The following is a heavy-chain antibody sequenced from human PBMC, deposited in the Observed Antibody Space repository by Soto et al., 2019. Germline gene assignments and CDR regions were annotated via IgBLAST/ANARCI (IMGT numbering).Heavy chain of an antibody. CDR2: TYHRGST. CDR1: GVSISSYF. J-gene: IGHJ4*02. Sequence: SETLSLTCTVSGVSISSYFWSWIRQPPGRGLEWIGYTYHRGSTNYSPFLKSRVAISLDTSENQFSLKVNSVTAADTAVYYCARIGGYHGPLDYWGQGTPVTVSS. CDR3: ARIGGYHGPLDY. D-gene: IGHD3-16*02. V-gene: IGHV4-59*01.